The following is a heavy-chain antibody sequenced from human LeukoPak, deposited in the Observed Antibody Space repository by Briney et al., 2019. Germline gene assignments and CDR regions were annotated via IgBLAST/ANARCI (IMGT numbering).Heavy chain of an antibody. CDR1: GYTFTGYY. CDR3: ARGYSSSWCYFDY. V-gene: IGHV1-2*06. Sequence: ASVKVSCKASGYTFTGYYMHWVRQAPGQGLEWMGRINPNSGGTNYAQKFQGRVTMTRDTSISTAYMELSRLRSDDTAVYYCARGYSSSWCYFDYWGQGTLATVSS. J-gene: IGHJ4*02. CDR2: INPNSGGT. D-gene: IGHD6-13*01.